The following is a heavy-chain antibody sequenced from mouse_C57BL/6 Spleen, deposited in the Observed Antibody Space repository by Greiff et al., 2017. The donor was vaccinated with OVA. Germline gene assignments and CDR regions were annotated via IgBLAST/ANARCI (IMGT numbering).Heavy chain of an antibody. Sequence: QVQLQQSGAELVRPGTSVKLSCKASGYTFTSYWMHWVKQRPGQGLEWIGVIDPSDSYTNYNHKFKGKATLTVDTSSSTAYMQLSSLTSEDSAVYYCASLYYGSSFFAYWGQGTLVTVSA. CDR3: ASLYYGSSFFAY. V-gene: IGHV1-59*01. D-gene: IGHD1-1*01. CDR2: IDPSDSYT. CDR1: GYTFTSYW. J-gene: IGHJ3*01.